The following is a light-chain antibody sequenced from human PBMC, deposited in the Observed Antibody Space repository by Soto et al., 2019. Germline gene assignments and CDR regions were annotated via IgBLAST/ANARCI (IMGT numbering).Light chain of an antibody. CDR2: GAS. Sequence: EIVMTQSPATLSVSPGERATLSCRASQSVRDNLAWYQQKPGQAPGLLIYGASIRATGIPARFSGSGSGTEFTLTISSLQSEDFAIYYCHQYNNWPLTFGPGTKVD. V-gene: IGKV3-15*01. CDR1: QSVRDN. CDR3: HQYNNWPLT. J-gene: IGKJ3*01.